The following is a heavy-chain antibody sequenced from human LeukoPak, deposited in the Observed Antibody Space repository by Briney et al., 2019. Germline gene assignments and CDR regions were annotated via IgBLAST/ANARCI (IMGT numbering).Heavy chain of an antibody. CDR2: SNPNSGGT. Sequence: GASVKVSCKASGYTFTGYYMHWVRQAPGQGLEWMGWSNPNSGGTNYAQKFQGWVTMTRDTSISTAYMELSRLRSDDTAVYYCARGTVSGSYQYAMDVWGQGTTVTVSS. J-gene: IGHJ6*02. D-gene: IGHD1-26*01. V-gene: IGHV1-2*04. CDR1: GYTFTGYY. CDR3: ARGTVSGSYQYAMDV.